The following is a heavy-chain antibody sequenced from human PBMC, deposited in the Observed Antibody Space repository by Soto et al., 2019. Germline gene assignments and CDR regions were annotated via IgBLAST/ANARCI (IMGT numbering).Heavy chain of an antibody. J-gene: IGHJ4*02. V-gene: IGHV1-18*01. D-gene: IGHD1-26*01. Sequence: QVQLVQSGAEVKKPGASVKVSCKASGYTFTSYGISWVRQAPGQGLEWMGWISAYNGNTNYAQKLQGRVTMTTDTSTSKAYMELRSVRSDDTAAYYCARDRYSGCYYQPFDYWVQGTLVTVSP. CDR1: GYTFTSYG. CDR3: ARDRYSGCYYQPFDY. CDR2: ISAYNGNT.